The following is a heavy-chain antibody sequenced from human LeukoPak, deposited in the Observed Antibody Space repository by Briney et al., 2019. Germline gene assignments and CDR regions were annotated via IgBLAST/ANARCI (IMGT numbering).Heavy chain of an antibody. CDR2: IYYSGST. Sequence: SETLSLTCTVSGGSISPYYWSWIRQPPGKGLEWIGYIYYSGSTNYNPSLKSRVTISVDTSKSQFSLKLSSATAADTAVYYCARGGGSGRGNWFDPWGQGSLVIVSS. CDR3: ARGGGSGRGNWFDP. J-gene: IGHJ5*02. V-gene: IGHV4-59*01. D-gene: IGHD3-10*01. CDR1: GGSISPYY.